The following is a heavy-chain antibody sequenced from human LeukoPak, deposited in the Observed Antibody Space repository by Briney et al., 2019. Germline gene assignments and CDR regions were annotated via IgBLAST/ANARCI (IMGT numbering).Heavy chain of an antibody. J-gene: IGHJ4*02. CDR2: ISSSSSYI. V-gene: IGHV3-21*01. CDR1: GFTFSSYS. D-gene: IGHD3-10*01. CDR3: ATKGGTGRYYFDC. Sequence: GGSLRLSCAASGFTFSSYSMNWVRQAPGKGLEWVSSISSSSSYIYYADSVKGRFTISRDNAKNSLYLQMNSLRAEDTAVYYCATKGGTGRYYFDCWGQGTLVTVSS.